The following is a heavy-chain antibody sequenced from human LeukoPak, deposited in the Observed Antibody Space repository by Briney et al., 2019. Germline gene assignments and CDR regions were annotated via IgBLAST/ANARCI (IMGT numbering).Heavy chain of an antibody. CDR2: IYTSGST. V-gene: IGHV4-61*02. Sequence: PSETLSLTCTVSGGSISSGSYYWSWIRQPAGKGLEWIGRIYTSGSTNYNPSLKSRVTILVDTSKNQFSLKLSSVTAADTAVYYCARAGAMVFSGPWGQGTLVTVSS. CDR3: ARAGAMVFSGP. J-gene: IGHJ5*02. D-gene: IGHD5-18*01. CDR1: GGSISSGSYY.